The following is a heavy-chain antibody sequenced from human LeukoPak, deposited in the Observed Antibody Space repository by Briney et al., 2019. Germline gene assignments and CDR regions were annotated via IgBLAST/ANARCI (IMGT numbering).Heavy chain of an antibody. CDR3: ARVTITAMVTAAHYYMDG. CDR1: GGSISSYY. Sequence: SETLSLTCTVSGGSISSYYWSWVRQPPGKGLEWIGYIYYSGSTNYNPSLKSRVTISVDTSKNQFSLKLSSVTAADTAVYYCARVTITAMVTAAHYYMDGWGKGTTVTVSS. CDR2: IYYSGST. D-gene: IGHD5-18*01. V-gene: IGHV4-59*01. J-gene: IGHJ6*03.